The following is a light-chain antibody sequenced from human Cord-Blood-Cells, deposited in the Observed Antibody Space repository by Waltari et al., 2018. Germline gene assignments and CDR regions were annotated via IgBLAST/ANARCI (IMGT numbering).Light chain of an antibody. CDR1: SSDVGCYTL. CDR2: EGS. Sequence: QSALTQPASVSGSPRQSITIPCTGTSSDVGCYTLVSWYQQHPGKAPKLMIYEGSKRPSGVSNRFSGSKSGNTASLTISGLQAEDEADYYCCSYAGSSTLVFGGGTKLTVL. J-gene: IGLJ3*02. CDR3: CSYAGSSTLV. V-gene: IGLV2-23*01.